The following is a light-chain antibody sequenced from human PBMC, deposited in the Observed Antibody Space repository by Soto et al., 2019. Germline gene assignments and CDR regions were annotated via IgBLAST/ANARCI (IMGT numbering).Light chain of an antibody. Sequence: DIQMTQSPSSVSASVGDRLTITCRASRDISNSLAWYQQTPGKAPTLLLRGASSLHRGVPSRFSGGGAGTEFTLTISSLQPEDFATCYGQQTSAFPRTFGQGTKVDVK. CDR3: QQTSAFPRT. V-gene: IGKV1-12*01. J-gene: IGKJ1*01. CDR2: GAS. CDR1: RDISNS.